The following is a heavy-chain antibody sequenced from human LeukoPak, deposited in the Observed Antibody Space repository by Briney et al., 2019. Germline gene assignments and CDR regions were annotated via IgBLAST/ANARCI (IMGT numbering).Heavy chain of an antibody. CDR2: IRYDGSNK. V-gene: IGHV3-30*02. CDR1: GFTFSSYG. Sequence: QSGGSLRLSCAASGFTFSSYGMHWVRQAPGKGLESVAFIRYDGSNKYCADSVKGRFTISRDNSKNTLYLQMNSLRAEDTAVYYCAKSLRSGGSNFDYWGQGTLVTVSS. CDR3: AKSLRSGGSNFDY. J-gene: IGHJ4*02. D-gene: IGHD4-17*01.